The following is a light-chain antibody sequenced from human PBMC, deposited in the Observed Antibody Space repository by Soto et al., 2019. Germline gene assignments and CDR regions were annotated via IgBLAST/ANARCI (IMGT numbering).Light chain of an antibody. J-gene: IGKJ4*01. CDR1: ESVSTNY. CDR2: GAS. V-gene: IGKV3-20*01. Sequence: EIVLTQSPGTLSLSPGERATLSCRASESVSTNYLAWYQQKPGQAPRLLISGASSRATSIPDRFSVSGSGADFTLTINRLEPEDFAVYYCQHYGSVPPTFGGGTKVEIK. CDR3: QHYGSVPPT.